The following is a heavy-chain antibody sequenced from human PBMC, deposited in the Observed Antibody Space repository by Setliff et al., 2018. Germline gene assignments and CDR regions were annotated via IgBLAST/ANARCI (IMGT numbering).Heavy chain of an antibody. Sequence: GESLKISCKGSGYSFTSYWIGWVRQMPGKGLEWMGIIYPGDSDTRYSPSFQGRFTISRDNSENSLFLQMDGLTTKDTALYHCVKDKSGARRFSGFVFDIWGQGTQVTVSS. J-gene: IGHJ4*02. D-gene: IGHD3-22*01. CDR1: GYSFTSYW. V-gene: IGHV5-51*01. CDR2: IYPGDSDT. CDR3: VKDKSGARRFSGFVFDI.